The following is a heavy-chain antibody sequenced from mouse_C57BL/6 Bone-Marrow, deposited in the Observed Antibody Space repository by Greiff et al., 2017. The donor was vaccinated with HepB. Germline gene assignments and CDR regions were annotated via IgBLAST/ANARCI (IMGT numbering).Heavy chain of an antibody. J-gene: IGHJ1*03. CDR3: ARGEKKRCSSHWYFDV. CDR2: INPDSSTI. V-gene: IGHV4-1*01. D-gene: IGHD1-1*01. Sequence: EVKLLESGGGLVQPGGSLKLSCAASGIDFSRYWMSWVRRAPGKGLEWIGEINPDSSTINYAPSLKDKFIISRDNAKNTLYLQMSKVRSEDTVLYYCARGEKKRCSSHWYFDVWGTGTTVTVSS. CDR1: GIDFSRYW.